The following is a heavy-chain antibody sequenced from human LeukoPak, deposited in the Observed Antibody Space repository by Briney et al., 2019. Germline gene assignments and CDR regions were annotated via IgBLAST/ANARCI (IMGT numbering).Heavy chain of an antibody. V-gene: IGHV3-23*01. CDR2: VTGTSSNA. J-gene: IGHJ4*02. CDR1: GFTFSPYA. Sequence: GGSLRLSCAASGFTFSPYAMNWVRQAPGKGLEWVSGVTGTSSNAYYAGSVRGRFTISRDNSKNTLYVQMNSLRAEDTAVYYCAKGSTMYTAYYFGYWGQGTLVTVSS. CDR3: AKGSTMYTAYYFGY. D-gene: IGHD3-10*02.